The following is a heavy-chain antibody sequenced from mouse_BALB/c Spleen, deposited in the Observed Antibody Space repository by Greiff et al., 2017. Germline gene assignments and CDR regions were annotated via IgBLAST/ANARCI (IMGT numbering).Heavy chain of an antibody. D-gene: IGHD1-1*01. CDR2: ISSGSSTI. Sequence: EVMLVESGGGLVQPGGSRKLSCAASGFTFSSFGMHWVRQAPEKGLEWVAYISSGSSTIYYADTVKGRFTITRDNPKNTLFLQMTSLRSEDTAMYYYARGGSSYVLAYWGQGTLVTVSA. CDR3: ARGGSSYVLAY. V-gene: IGHV5-17*02. J-gene: IGHJ3*01. CDR1: GFTFSSFG.